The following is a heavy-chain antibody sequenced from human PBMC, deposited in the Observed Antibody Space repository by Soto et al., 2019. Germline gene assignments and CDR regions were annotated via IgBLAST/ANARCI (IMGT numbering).Heavy chain of an antibody. J-gene: IGHJ5*02. Sequence: SETLSLTCAVYGGSFSGYYWSWIRQPPGKGLEWIGEINHSGSTNYNPSLKSRVTISVDTSKNQFSLKLSSVTAADTAVYYCARGIVVVPAAKYNWFDPWDQGTLVTVSS. CDR1: GGSFSGYY. D-gene: IGHD2-2*01. CDR2: INHSGST. V-gene: IGHV4-34*01. CDR3: ARGIVVVPAAKYNWFDP.